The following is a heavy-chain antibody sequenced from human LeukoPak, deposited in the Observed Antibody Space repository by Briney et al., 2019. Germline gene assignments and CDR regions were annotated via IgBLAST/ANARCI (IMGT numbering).Heavy chain of an antibody. CDR1: GGSISSYY. CDR3: ARLRYTSGWGGYYYYYMDA. D-gene: IGHD6-19*01. J-gene: IGHJ6*03. CDR2: IYTSGST. Sequence: SETLSLTCTVSGGSISSYYWSWIRQPAGKGLEWIGRIYTSGSTNYNPSLKSRVTISIDTSKNQFSLNLSSVTAADTAVYYCARLRYTSGWGGYYYYYMDAWGKGTTVTVSS. V-gene: IGHV4-4*07.